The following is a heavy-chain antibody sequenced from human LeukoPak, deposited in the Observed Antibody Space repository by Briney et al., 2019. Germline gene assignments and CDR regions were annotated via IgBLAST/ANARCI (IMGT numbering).Heavy chain of an antibody. Sequence: SETLSLTCAVSGGSISSGGYSWSWIRQPPGKGLEWIGYIYHSGSTYYNPSLKSRVTISVDRSKNQFSLKLSSVTAADTAVYYCARGSVVVPRGMDVWGQGTTVTVSS. CDR3: ARGSVVVPRGMDV. D-gene: IGHD2-2*01. CDR1: GGSISSGGYS. J-gene: IGHJ6*02. CDR2: IYHSGST. V-gene: IGHV4-30-2*01.